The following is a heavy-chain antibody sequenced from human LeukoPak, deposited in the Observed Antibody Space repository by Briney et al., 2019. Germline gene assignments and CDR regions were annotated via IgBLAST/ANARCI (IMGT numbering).Heavy chain of an antibody. D-gene: IGHD4-17*01. V-gene: IGHV5-51*01. CDR1: GYSFTSYW. Sequence: KIGESLKISCKGSGYSFTSYWIGWVRQMPGKGLEWMGIIYPGDSDTRYSPSFQGQVTISADKSISTAYLQWSSLKASDTAMYYCARHSVRDYGDTVGRNWFDPWGQGTLVTVSS. CDR2: IYPGDSDT. CDR3: ARHSVRDYGDTVGRNWFDP. J-gene: IGHJ5*02.